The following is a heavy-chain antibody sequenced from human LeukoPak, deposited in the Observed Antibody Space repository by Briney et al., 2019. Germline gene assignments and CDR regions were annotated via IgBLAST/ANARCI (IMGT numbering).Heavy chain of an antibody. CDR2: IFYTRYT. Sequence: SETLSLTCTVSRGSISSYYWTWVRQPPGKGLEWIGHIFYTRYTNYNPSLRSRVTISLDTSKKQFSLKLTSVTAADTALYYCARVRVAVEALYYFDLWGQGTLVTVSS. D-gene: IGHD2-15*01. V-gene: IGHV4-59*01. J-gene: IGHJ4*02. CDR3: ARVRVAVEALYYFDL. CDR1: RGSISSYY.